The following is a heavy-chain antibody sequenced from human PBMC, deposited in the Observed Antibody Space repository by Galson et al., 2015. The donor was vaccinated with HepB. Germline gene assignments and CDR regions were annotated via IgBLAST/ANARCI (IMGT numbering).Heavy chain of an antibody. CDR2: FDPEDGET. CDR3: ATDRGATREDEYSSSSEGMDV. J-gene: IGHJ6*02. V-gene: IGHV1-24*01. CDR1: GYTLAELS. D-gene: IGHD6-6*01. Sequence: SVKASCKVSGYTLAELSMHWVRQAPGKGLEWMGGFDPEDGETIYAQKFQGRVTMTEDTSTDTAYMELSSLRSEDTAVYYCATDRGATREDEYSSSSEGMDVWGQGTTVTVSS.